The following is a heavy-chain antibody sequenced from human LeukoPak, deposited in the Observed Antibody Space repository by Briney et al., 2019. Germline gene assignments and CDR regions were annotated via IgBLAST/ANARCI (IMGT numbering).Heavy chain of an antibody. V-gene: IGHV3-48*02. CDR3: ARDFRYHDSSGYYSFDY. D-gene: IGHD3-22*01. CDR1: GFTFTTYG. J-gene: IGHJ4*02. CDR2: LSGRSNSI. Sequence: SGGSLRLSCAASGFTFTTYGMNRVRQAPGKGLEWVSYLSGRSNSIYYAESVKGRFTISRDNAKNSLYLQMNSLRDEDTAVYYCARDFRYHDSSGYYSFDYWGQGTLVTVSS.